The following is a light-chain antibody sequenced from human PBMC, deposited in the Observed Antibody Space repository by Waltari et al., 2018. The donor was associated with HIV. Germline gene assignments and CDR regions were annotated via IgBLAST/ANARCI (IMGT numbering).Light chain of an antibody. CDR3: CSYAGSSTVV. CDR1: SSDVGDYNY. V-gene: IGLV2-23*02. J-gene: IGLJ2*01. CDR2: DVK. Sequence: QSALTQPASVSGSPGQSLTISCTGTSSDVGDYNYVSWYQQHPGKAPKLMIYDVKKRPSGVSNRFAGSKSGNTASLTISGLQAEDEADYYCCSYAGSSTVVFGGGTKLTVL.